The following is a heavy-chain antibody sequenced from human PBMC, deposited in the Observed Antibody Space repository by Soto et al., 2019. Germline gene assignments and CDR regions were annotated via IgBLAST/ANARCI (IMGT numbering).Heavy chain of an antibody. CDR2: LYYGRSA. D-gene: IGHD2-8*02. J-gene: IGHJ4*02. CDR1: GDSISSYY. Sequence: QVQLQESGPDLVKPSETLSLTCAVSGDSISSYYCMWIRQPPGKGLESIGYLYYGRSANYNPSLTSRVTLSVDTSTNQCSLTLSSMTAADTAVYYRALRSMAVLPEYWGQGTLVTVSS. CDR3: ALRSMAVLPEY. V-gene: IGHV4-59*01.